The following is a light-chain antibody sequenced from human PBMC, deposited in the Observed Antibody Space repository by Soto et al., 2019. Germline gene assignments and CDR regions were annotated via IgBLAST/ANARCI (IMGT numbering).Light chain of an antibody. CDR2: AAS. V-gene: IGKV1-39*01. CDR3: QQSYSTPWT. J-gene: IGKJ1*01. CDR1: QSISSY. Sequence: DIQMTQSPSSLSPSVGDRVTITCRASQSISSYLNWYQQKPGKAPKILIYAASSLQSGVPSRFSGSGSGTDFTLTISSLQPEDFATYYCQQSYSTPWTFGQGTKVEIK.